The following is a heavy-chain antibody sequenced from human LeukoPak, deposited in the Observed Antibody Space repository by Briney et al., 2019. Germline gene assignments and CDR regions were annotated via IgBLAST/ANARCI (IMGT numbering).Heavy chain of an antibody. D-gene: IGHD3-22*01. CDR3: ARPYYYDSSGNSDY. V-gene: IGHV4-38-2*02. J-gene: IGHJ4*02. Sequence: SETLSLTCTVSGYSISSGYYWGWIRQPPGKGLEWIGNIYHSGSTYYNPSLKGRVTISVDTSKNQFSLNLSSVTAADTAVYYCARPYYYDSSGNSDYWGQGTLVTVSS. CDR2: IYHSGST. CDR1: GYSISSGYY.